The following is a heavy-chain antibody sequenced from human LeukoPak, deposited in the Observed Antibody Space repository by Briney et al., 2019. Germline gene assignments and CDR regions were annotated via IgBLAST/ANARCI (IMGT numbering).Heavy chain of an antibody. Sequence: GESLKISCEASGYSFTTYWIGWVWGMAGKGLEWMGIIYPGDSDTRYSPSFQGQVTISADKSISTAYLQWSRLKASDTAMYYCARQHGSGSYYSRAIDYWGQGTLVTVSS. CDR1: GYSFTTYW. CDR3: ARQHGSGSYYSRAIDY. CDR2: IYPGDSDT. V-gene: IGHV5-51*01. D-gene: IGHD3-10*01. J-gene: IGHJ4*02.